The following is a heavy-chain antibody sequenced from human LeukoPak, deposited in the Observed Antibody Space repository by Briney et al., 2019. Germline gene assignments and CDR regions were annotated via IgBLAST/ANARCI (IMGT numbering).Heavy chain of an antibody. CDR1: GSTFTNFA. CDR2: INGGTGHT. J-gene: IGHJ4*02. D-gene: IGHD1-26*01. Sequence: ASVKVSCKASGSTFTNFALHWMRQAPGQRLEWMGWINGGTGHTKSSHKFQGRVTITTDTSATTAYLELSSLSSEDTAVYYCATFLNTGSYFFYFDSWGQGTLVTVSS. V-gene: IGHV1-3*01. CDR3: ATFLNTGSYFFYFDS.